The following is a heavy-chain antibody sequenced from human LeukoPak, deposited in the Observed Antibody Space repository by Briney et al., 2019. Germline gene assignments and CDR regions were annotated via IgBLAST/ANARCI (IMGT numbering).Heavy chain of an antibody. D-gene: IGHD3-10*01. J-gene: IGHJ4*02. CDR3: ATFGSFYYGSGSYYY. CDR1: GYTLTELS. Sequence: ALVKVSCKVSGYTLTELSMHWVRQAPGKGLEWMGGFDPEDGETIYAQKFRGRVTMTEDTSTDTAYMELSSLRSEDTAVYYCATFGSFYYGSGSYYYWGQGTLVAVSS. V-gene: IGHV1-24*01. CDR2: FDPEDGET.